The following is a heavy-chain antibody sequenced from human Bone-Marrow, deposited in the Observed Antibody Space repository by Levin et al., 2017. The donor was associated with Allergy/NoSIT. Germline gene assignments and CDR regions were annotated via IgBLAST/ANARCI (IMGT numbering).Heavy chain of an antibody. V-gene: IGHV4-59*01. CDR2: IYYSGST. CDR1: GGSINSYY. Sequence: SQTLSLTCTVSGGSINSYYWTWIRQPPEKRLEWIGYIYYSGSTNYNPSLKTRVTISVDTSNNLFSLNLSSVTAADSAVYYCARAIPSGGNSYYYFYMDDWGKGTTVTVSS. CDR3: ARAIPSGGNSYYYFYMDD. J-gene: IGHJ6*03. D-gene: IGHD4-23*01.